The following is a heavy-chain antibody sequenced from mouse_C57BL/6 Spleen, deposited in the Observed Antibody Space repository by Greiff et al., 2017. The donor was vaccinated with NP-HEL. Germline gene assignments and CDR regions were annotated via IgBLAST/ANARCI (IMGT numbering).Heavy chain of an antibody. V-gene: IGHV1-64*01. D-gene: IGHD1-1*01. CDR3: ARDYYGSPWFAY. CDR1: GYTFTSYW. Sequence: QVQLQQPGAELVKPGASVKLSCKASGYTFTSYWMHWVKQRPGQGLEWIGMIHPNSGSTNYNEKFKSKATLTVDKSSSTAYMQLSSLTSEDSAVYYCARDYYGSPWFAYWGQGTLFTVSA. J-gene: IGHJ3*01. CDR2: IHPNSGST.